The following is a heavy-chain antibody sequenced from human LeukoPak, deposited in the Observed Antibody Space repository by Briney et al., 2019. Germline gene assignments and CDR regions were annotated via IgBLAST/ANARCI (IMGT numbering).Heavy chain of an antibody. V-gene: IGHV4-39*01. CDR3: ARPYDGDYGYNWFDP. CDR1: GGSISSSSYY. Sequence: SETLSLTCTVSGGSISSSSYYWGWIRQPPGKGLEWIGSIYYSGSTYYNPSLKSRVTISVDTSKNQFSLKLSSVTAADTALYYCARPYDGDYGYNWFDPWGQGTLVTVSS. D-gene: IGHD4-17*01. J-gene: IGHJ5*02. CDR2: IYYSGST.